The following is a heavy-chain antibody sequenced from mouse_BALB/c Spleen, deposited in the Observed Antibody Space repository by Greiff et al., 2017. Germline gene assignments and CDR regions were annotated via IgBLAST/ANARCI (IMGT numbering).Heavy chain of an antibody. CDR1: GFNIKDTY. CDR2: IDPANGNT. Sequence: VQLQQSGAELVKPGASVKLSCTASGFNIKDTYMHWVKQRPEQGLEWIGRIDPANGNTKYDPKFQGKATITADTSSNTAYLQLSSLTSEDTAVYYCATYYGNSAWFAYWGQGTLVTVSA. CDR3: ATYYGNSAWFAY. J-gene: IGHJ3*01. D-gene: IGHD2-10*01. V-gene: IGHV14-3*02.